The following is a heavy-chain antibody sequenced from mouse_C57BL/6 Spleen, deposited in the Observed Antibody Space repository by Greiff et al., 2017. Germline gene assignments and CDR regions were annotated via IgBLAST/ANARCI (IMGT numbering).Heavy chain of an antibody. CDR1: GFTFSDYG. J-gene: IGHJ4*01. CDR2: ISSGSSTL. CDR3: ARYGKLFYYAMDY. Sequence: EVQGVESGGGLVQPGGSLKLSCAASGFTFSDYGMHWVRQAPEKGLEWVAYISSGSSTLYYADTGKGRFTISRDNAKNTLFLQMTSLRSEDTAMYYCARYGKLFYYAMDYWGQGTSLTVSS. V-gene: IGHV5-17*01. D-gene: IGHD2-1*01.